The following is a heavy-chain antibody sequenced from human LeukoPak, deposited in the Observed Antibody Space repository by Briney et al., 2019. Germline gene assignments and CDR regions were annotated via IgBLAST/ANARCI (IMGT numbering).Heavy chain of an antibody. CDR2: IYHSGST. Sequence: KPSETLSLTCAVSGYSISSGYYWGWIRQPPGKGLEWIGSIYHSGSTYYNPSLKSRVTISVDTSKNQFSLKLSSVTAADTAVYYCARIVANWGSPVGYWGQGTLVTVSS. V-gene: IGHV4-38-2*01. CDR3: ARIVANWGSPVGY. CDR1: GYSISSGYY. D-gene: IGHD7-27*01. J-gene: IGHJ4*02.